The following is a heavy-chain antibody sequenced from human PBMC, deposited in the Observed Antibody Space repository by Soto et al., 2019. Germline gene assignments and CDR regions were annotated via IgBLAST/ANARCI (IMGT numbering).Heavy chain of an antibody. CDR2: ISYDGYLK. Sequence: GRSLRLSCAASGFTFSTYGMQWVRQAPGKGQERVEVISYDGYLKYYVDAVKGRFTVARDNSKNTLFLEMNSLRVEDTAVYFCAKDFKVSGSHYGTLNYYYGMDVWGQGTTVTVSS. D-gene: IGHD3-10*01. CDR3: AKDFKVSGSHYGTLNYYYGMDV. J-gene: IGHJ6*02. V-gene: IGHV3-30*18. CDR1: GFTFSTYG.